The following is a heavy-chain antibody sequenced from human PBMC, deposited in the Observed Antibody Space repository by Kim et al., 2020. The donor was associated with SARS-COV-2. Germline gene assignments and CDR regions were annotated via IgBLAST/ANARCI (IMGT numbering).Heavy chain of an antibody. V-gene: IGHV3-30*04. J-gene: IGHJ4*01. D-gene: IGHD2-21*02. CDR2: ISYDGSNK. CDR3: ASVTYCCGDCYSSLFDY. Sequence: GGSLRLSCAASGFTFSSYAMHWVRQAPGKGLEWVAVISYDGSNKYYADSVKGRFTISRDNSKNTLYLQMNSLRAEDTAVYYCASVTYCCGDCYSSLFDY. CDR1: GFTFSSYA.